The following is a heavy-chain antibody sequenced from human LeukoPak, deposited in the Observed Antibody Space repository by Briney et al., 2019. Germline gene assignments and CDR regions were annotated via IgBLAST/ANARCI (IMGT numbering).Heavy chain of an antibody. J-gene: IGHJ4*02. CDR2: INPNSGGT. Sequence: GASVKVPCKASGYTFSGYYMHWVRHAPGQGLEWMGWINPNSGGTNYAQKFQGRVTMTRDTSISTAYMELSRLRSDDTAVYYCARGSLSRYYYGSGSYNYWGQGTLVTVSS. CDR3: ARGSLSRYYYGSGSYNY. CDR1: GYTFSGYY. D-gene: IGHD3-10*01. V-gene: IGHV1-2*02.